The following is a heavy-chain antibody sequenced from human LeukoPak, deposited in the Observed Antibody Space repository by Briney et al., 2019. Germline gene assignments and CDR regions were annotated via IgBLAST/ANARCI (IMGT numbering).Heavy chain of an antibody. CDR2: IIPIFGTA. D-gene: IGHD3-10*01. J-gene: IGHJ5*02. CDR3: ARNPGITMVRGVIITSWFDP. V-gene: IGHV1-69*13. Sequence: SVKVSCKASGGTFSSYAISWVRQAPGQGLEWMGGIIPIFGTANYAQKFQGRVTITADESTSTAYMELSSLRSGDTAVYYCARNPGITMVRGVIITSWFDPWGQGTLVTVSS. CDR1: GGTFSSYA.